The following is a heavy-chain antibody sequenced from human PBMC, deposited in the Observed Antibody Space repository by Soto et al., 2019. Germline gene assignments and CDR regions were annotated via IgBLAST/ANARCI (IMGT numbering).Heavy chain of an antibody. CDR2: IYYSGST. D-gene: IGHD1-26*01. CDR1: GGSISSNNYY. J-gene: IGHJ4*02. Sequence: QLQLQESGPGLVKPSETLSLTCTVSGGSISSNNYYWGWIRQPPGKGLEWIGSIYYSGSTYYNPSLKSRVIISVDTSKNQFSLKLSSVTAADTAVYYCARHSVRSLHDYWGQGTLVTVSS. CDR3: ARHSVRSLHDY. V-gene: IGHV4-39*01.